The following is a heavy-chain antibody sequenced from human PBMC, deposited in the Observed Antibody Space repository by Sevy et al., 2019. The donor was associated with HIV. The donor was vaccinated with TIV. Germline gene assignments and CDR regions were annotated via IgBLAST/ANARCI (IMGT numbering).Heavy chain of an antibody. Sequence: ASVKVSCKASGHTFSAYYTHWVRQAPGQGLEWMGCINPISGDTNVPQKFRGRVTMTSDTSTTTTYLELSSLTSDDTAIYYCATPESSCSGGSCYDFDYWGQGTLVTVSS. D-gene: IGHD2-15*01. CDR3: ATPESSCSGGSCYDFDY. CDR2: INPISGDT. CDR1: GHTFSAYY. V-gene: IGHV1-2*02. J-gene: IGHJ4*02.